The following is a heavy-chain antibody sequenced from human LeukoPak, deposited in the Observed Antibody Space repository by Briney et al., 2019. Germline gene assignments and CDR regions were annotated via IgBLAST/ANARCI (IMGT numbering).Heavy chain of an antibody. J-gene: IGHJ4*02. D-gene: IGHD3-9*01. CDR3: ARDILTGYGGY. CDR1: GGSILSSSYY. Sequence: PSETLSLTCTVSGGSILSSSYYWGWIRQAPGKGLEWVSSISSSSSYIYYADSVKGRFTISRDNAKNSLYLQMNSLRAEDTAVYYCARDILTGYGGYWGQGTLVTVSS. V-gene: IGHV3-21*01. CDR2: ISSSSSYI.